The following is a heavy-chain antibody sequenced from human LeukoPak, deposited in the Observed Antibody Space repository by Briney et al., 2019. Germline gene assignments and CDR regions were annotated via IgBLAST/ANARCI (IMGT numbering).Heavy chain of an antibody. J-gene: IGHJ6*02. CDR1: GFSFSSYA. Sequence: GGSLRLSCAASGFSFSSYAMHWVRQAPGKGLEYVSGITSRGTDTSYANSVKGRFTISRENSKNPLYLQMGSLRVEDMAVYYCARGRGTTVTASMDVWGQGTTVTVSS. CDR2: ITSRGTDT. V-gene: IGHV3-64*01. CDR3: ARGRGTTVTASMDV. D-gene: IGHD4-17*01.